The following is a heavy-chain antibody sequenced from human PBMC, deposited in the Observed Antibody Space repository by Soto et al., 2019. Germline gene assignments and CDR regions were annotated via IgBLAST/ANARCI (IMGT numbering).Heavy chain of an antibody. CDR2: IIPIFGTT. V-gene: IGHV1-69*13. D-gene: IGHD3-10*01. CDR3: ASAPSSGSRFYYYGMDV. Sequence: ASVKVSCKASGGTFSSYAISWVRQAPGQGLEWMGGIIPIFGTTNYAQKFQGRVTITADESTSTAYMELSSLRSEDTAVYYCASAPSSGSRFYYYGMDVWGQGTTVTVSS. J-gene: IGHJ6*02. CDR1: GGTFSSYA.